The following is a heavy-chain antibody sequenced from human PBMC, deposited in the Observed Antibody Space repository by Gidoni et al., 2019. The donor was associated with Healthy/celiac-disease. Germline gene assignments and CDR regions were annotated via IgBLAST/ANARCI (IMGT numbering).Heavy chain of an antibody. CDR3: ARSASLEWLLFYFDY. D-gene: IGHD3-3*02. CDR1: GFIFSSYA. CDR2: ISGSGGST. J-gene: IGHJ4*02. V-gene: IGHV3-23*01. Sequence: EVQLLESGGGLVQPGGSLRLSCAASGFIFSSYAMRWVRQAPGKGLEWVSAISGSGGSTYYADSVKGRFTISRDNSKNTLYLQRNSLRAEDTAVYYCARSASLEWLLFYFDYWGQGTLVTVSS.